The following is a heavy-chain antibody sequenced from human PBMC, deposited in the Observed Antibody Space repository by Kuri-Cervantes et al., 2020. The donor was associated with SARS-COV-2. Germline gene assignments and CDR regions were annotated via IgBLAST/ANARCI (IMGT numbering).Heavy chain of an antibody. CDR1: GFTFSNYA. D-gene: IGHD1-1*01. Sequence: GESLKISCSASGFTFSNYAMHWVREAPGGGLEYVSAISSNGGGTYYADSVKGRFTISRDNSKNTLYLQMNSLRAEDTAVYYCAREDWNLAWCFDLWGRGTLVTVSS. V-gene: IGHV3-64*04. J-gene: IGHJ2*01. CDR2: ISSNGGGT. CDR3: AREDWNLAWCFDL.